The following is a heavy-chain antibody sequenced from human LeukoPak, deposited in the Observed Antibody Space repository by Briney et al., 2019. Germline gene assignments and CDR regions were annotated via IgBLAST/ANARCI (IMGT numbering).Heavy chain of an antibody. Sequence: GGSLRLSXAASGFTFSSYAMSWVRQAPGKGLEWVSAIGGSGGSTNYADSVEGRFTISRDNSKNTLYLQMNSLRAEDTALYYCAKDRDGYMGAFDYWGQGTLVTVSS. J-gene: IGHJ4*02. CDR1: GFTFSSYA. CDR3: AKDRDGYMGAFDY. CDR2: IGGSGGST. V-gene: IGHV3-23*01. D-gene: IGHD5-24*01.